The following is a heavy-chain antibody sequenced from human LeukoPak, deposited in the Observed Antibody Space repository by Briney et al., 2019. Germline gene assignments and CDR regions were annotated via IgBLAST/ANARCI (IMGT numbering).Heavy chain of an antibody. V-gene: IGHV3-48*01. D-gene: IGHD6-19*01. Sequence: GGSLRLSCAASGFTLSSYSMNWVRQAPGKGLEWISYISTSSRTIYYADSVKGRFTISRDNAKNSLYLQMNSPKAEDTAIYFCARDAVDQYYYYGMDVWGQGTTVTVSS. J-gene: IGHJ6*02. CDR2: ISTSSRTI. CDR1: GFTLSSYS. CDR3: ARDAVDQYYYYGMDV.